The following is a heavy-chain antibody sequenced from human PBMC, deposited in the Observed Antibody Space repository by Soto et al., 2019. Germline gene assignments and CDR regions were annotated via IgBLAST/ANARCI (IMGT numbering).Heavy chain of an antibody. CDR2: ISAYNGNT. J-gene: IGHJ6*02. CDR3: ARVSGYYDSSGYYGMDV. V-gene: IGHV1-18*01. Sequence: ASVKVSCKASGYTCTSYGISWVRQAPGQGLEWMGWISAYNGNTNYAQKLQGRVTMTTDTSTSTAYMELRSLRSDDTAGYYCARVSGYYDSSGYYGMDVWGQGTTVTVSS. CDR1: GYTCTSYG. D-gene: IGHD3-22*01.